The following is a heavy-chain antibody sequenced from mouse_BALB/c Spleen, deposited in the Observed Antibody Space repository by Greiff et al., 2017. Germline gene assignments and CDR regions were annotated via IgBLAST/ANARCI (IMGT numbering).Heavy chain of an antibody. Sequence: EVKLMESGPGLVKPSQSLSLTCSVTGYSITSGYYWNWIRQFPGNKLEWMGYISYDGSNNYNPSLKNRISITRDTSKNQFFLKLNSVTTEDTATYYCGRDYAMDYWGQGTSVTVSS. V-gene: IGHV3-6*02. CDR2: ISYDGSN. CDR3: GRDYAMDY. CDR1: GYSITSGYY. J-gene: IGHJ4*01.